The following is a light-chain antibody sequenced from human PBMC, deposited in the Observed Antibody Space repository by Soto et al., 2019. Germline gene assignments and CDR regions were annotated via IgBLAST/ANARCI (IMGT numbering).Light chain of an antibody. CDR2: AAS. CDR1: QYVSYY. J-gene: IGKJ5*01. CDR3: QQSYSTLRS. Sequence: DIQTTQSPSSLSASVGDRVTITCRASQYVSYYLSWYQQKPGKAPNLLISAASNLQSGVPSRFSGSGSGTDFTLIISNLQPEDFATYYCQQSYSTLRSFGQGTRLEIK. V-gene: IGKV1-39*01.